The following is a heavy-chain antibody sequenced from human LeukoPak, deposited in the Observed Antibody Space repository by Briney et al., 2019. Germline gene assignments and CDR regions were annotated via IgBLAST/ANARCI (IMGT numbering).Heavy chain of an antibody. Sequence: GGSLRLSCAASGFTFSSYGMHWVRQAPGKGLEWVAVISYDGSNKYYADSVKGRFTISRDNSKNTLYLQMNSQRAEDTALYYCLTASFDHWGQGTLVTVSS. CDR2: ISYDGSNK. V-gene: IGHV3-30*03. CDR3: LTASFDH. J-gene: IGHJ4*02. CDR1: GFTFSSYG.